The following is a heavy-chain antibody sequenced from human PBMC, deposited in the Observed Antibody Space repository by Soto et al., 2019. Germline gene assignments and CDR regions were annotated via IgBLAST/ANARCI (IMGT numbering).Heavy chain of an antibody. Sequence: LRLSCAASGFTFSSYEMNWVRQAPGKGLEWVSYISSSGSTIYYADSVKGRFTISRDNAKNSLYLQMNSLRAEDTAVYYCASQDRSPRHYYYYGMDVWGQGTTVPVSS. D-gene: IGHD3-22*01. J-gene: IGHJ6*02. CDR1: GFTFSSYE. CDR2: ISSSGSTI. CDR3: ASQDRSPRHYYYYGMDV. V-gene: IGHV3-48*03.